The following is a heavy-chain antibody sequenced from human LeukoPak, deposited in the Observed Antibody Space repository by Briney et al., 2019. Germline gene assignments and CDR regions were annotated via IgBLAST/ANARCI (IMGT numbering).Heavy chain of an antibody. J-gene: IGHJ4*02. CDR1: GFTFSSYD. CDR2: ISGSGGST. CDR3: ATRLLLWFGELPPVHY. V-gene: IGHV3-23*01. Sequence: GGSLRLSCAASGFTFSSYDMIRVRQAPGKGLEWVSAISGSGGSTYYADSVKGRFTISRDNSKNTLYLQMNSLTAEDTAVYYCATRLLLWFGELPPVHYWGQGTLVTVSS. D-gene: IGHD3-10*01.